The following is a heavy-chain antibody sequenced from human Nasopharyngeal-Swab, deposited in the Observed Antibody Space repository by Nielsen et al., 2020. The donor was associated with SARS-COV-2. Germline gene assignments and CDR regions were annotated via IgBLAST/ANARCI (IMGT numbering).Heavy chain of an antibody. CDR3: ARLRAAGDFDY. V-gene: IGHV1-3*01. J-gene: IGHJ4*02. D-gene: IGHD6-13*01. CDR1: GYTFTDYV. CDR2: INVDNGKT. Sequence: ASVKVSCKASGYTFTDYVVHWVRQAPGQRPECMGRINVDNGKTKYSEKFQGRVTITGDTSASISYMELSSLRSEDTAVYFCARLRAAGDFDYWGQGTLVTVSS.